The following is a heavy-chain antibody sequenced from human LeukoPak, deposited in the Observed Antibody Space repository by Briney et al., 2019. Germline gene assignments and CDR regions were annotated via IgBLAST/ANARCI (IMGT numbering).Heavy chain of an antibody. V-gene: IGHV3-21*01. Sequence: PGGSLRLSCTASGFTFSGYSMNWVRQAPGKGLEWVSSISSSSSYIYYADSVKGRFTISRDNAKNSLYLQMNSLRAEDTAVYYCARDYDSSGYNDYWGQGTLVTVSS. J-gene: IGHJ4*02. CDR1: GFTFSGYS. D-gene: IGHD3-22*01. CDR2: ISSSSSYI. CDR3: ARDYDSSGYNDY.